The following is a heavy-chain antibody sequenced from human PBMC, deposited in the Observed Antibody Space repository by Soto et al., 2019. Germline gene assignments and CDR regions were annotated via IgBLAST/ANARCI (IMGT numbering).Heavy chain of an antibody. V-gene: IGHV4-4*02. CDR1: GDSISSPNW. J-gene: IGHJ4*02. CDR2: MFASGSS. CDR3: AREGFDHRPDY. Sequence: PSETLSLTCAVSGDSISSPNWWSWYRQPPGKGLELTGEMFASGSSNYNPSLNGRATISLDTSKNHFSLKLTSLAAADTAIYYCAREGFDHRPDYWGQGIPVTVSS.